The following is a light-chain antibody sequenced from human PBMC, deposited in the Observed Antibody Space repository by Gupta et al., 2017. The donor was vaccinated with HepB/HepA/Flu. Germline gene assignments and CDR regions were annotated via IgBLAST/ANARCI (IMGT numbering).Light chain of an antibody. CDR3: ATWDDSLNAWV. J-gene: IGLJ3*02. V-gene: IGLV1-44*01. CDR1: SSNIGSNT. Sequence: QSVLTQPPSASGTPGQRVTISCSGSSSNIGSNTVTWYQQLPGTAPQLLIYNNIHRPSGVPDRFSGSKSGTSASLAISGLQSEDEADYYCATWDDSLNAWVFGGGTKLTVL. CDR2: NNI.